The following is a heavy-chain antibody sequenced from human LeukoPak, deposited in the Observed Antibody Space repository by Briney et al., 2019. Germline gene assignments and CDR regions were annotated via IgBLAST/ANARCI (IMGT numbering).Heavy chain of an antibody. CDR2: INHSGST. J-gene: IGHJ4*02. CDR3: ARTYYGSGSYSRSRFDY. CDR1: GGSFSGYY. D-gene: IGHD3-10*01. V-gene: IGHV4-34*01. Sequence: SETLSLTCAVYGGSFSGYYWSWIRQPPGKGLEWIGEINHSGSTNYNPSLKSRVTISVDTSKNQFSLKLSSVTAADTAVYYCARTYYGSGSYSRSRFDYWGQGTLVTVSS.